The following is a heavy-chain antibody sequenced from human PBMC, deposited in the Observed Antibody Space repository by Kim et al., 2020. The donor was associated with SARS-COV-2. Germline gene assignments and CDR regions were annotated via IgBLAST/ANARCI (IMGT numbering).Heavy chain of an antibody. Sequence: GGSLRLSCAASGFTFSNYDMSWVRQAPGKGLEWVSTISGGGDNTYYAVTVRGRYTISRDKSKNPLYLHMNSLRDGDTAIYYCAESHHYTWYYGMDVWGQGTTVTVSS. D-gene: IGHD6-13*01. CDR3: AESHHYTWYYGMDV. J-gene: IGHJ6*02. CDR1: GFTFSNYD. CDR2: ISGGGDNT. V-gene: IGHV3-23*01.